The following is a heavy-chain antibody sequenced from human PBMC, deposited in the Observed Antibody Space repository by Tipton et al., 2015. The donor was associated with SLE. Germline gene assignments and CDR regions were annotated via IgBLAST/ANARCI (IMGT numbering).Heavy chain of an antibody. CDR3: ARDFRAYTSSAFGMDV. V-gene: IGHV1-18*01. D-gene: IGHD6-13*01. J-gene: IGHJ6*02. CDR1: GYTFTNSG. Sequence: QLVQSGAEVKKPGASVRVSCRASGYTFTNSGISWVRQSPGQGPGWMGWISAYNGNTNYAQNFQGRVTLTTDTSTSTAYMDLGSLKSDDTALYYCARDFRAYTSSAFGMDVWGRGTMVTVS. CDR2: ISAYNGNT.